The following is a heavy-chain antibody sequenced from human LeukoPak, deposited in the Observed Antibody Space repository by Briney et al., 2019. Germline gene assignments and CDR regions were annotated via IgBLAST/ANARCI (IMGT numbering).Heavy chain of an antibody. V-gene: IGHV3-9*03. CDR2: ISWNSGSI. Sequence: GGSLRLSCAASGFTFDDYAMHWVRQAPGKGLEWVSGISWNSGSIGYADSVKGRFTISRDNAKNSLYLQMNSLRAEDMALYYCAKDMRSSSWSVTFDYWGQGTLVTVSS. CDR3: AKDMRSSSWSVTFDY. D-gene: IGHD6-13*01. CDR1: GFTFDDYA. J-gene: IGHJ4*02.